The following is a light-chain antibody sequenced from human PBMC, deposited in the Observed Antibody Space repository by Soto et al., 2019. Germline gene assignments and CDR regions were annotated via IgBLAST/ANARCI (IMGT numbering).Light chain of an antibody. CDR2: DAS. CDR1: QSVSNY. J-gene: IGKJ4*01. V-gene: IGKV3-11*01. Sequence: EIVLPQSPATLSLSPGERATLSCSASQSVSNYLAWYQQKPCQAPRLLIYDASNRSTGIPARFSGSGSGTDFTLTISRLEPDDFAVYYCQQRSDWPSTFGGGTKVQIK. CDR3: QQRSDWPST.